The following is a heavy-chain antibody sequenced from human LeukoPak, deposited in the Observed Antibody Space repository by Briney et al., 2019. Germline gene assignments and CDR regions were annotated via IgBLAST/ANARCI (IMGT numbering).Heavy chain of an antibody. CDR2: SHTSGST. Sequence: PSEILSLTCTVSGGSIRGELWTWIRQPAAQGLERIGRSHTSGSTNYNPSLKSRLTVSVDTSRHEFSLKLDSVTAADTAVYYSARVFRLTGTTPQSWIGPWGQGTLVTVAS. V-gene: IGHV4-4*07. J-gene: IGHJ5*02. CDR1: GGSIRGEL. D-gene: IGHD1-7*01. CDR3: ARVFRLTGTTPQSWIGP.